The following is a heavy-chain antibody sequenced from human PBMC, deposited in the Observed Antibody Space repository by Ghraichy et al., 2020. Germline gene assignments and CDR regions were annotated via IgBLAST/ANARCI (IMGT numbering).Heavy chain of an antibody. CDR3: ARGSTRGAADFDY. Sequence: SQTLSHTCAISGDSVSSNNAAWNWIRQSPSRGLEWLGRTYQRSKWYNDYAVSVKGRITINPDTSKNQFSLHLNSVTPEDTAVYYCARGSTRGAADFDYWGQGSLVTVSS. CDR1: GDSVSSNNAA. CDR2: TYQRSKWYN. D-gene: IGHD2-15*01. J-gene: IGHJ4*02. V-gene: IGHV6-1*01.